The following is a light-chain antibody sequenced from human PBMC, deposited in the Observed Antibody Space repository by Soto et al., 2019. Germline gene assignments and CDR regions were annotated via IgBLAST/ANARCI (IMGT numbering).Light chain of an antibody. CDR1: QSINTY. CDR3: QHRYNWPLT. Sequence: EIVLTQSPATLSLSPGEKASLSCRASQSINTYLGWYQQKPGQAPRLLIYDAANRATGVPARFSGSGSGTDFTLTITNLEPEDFAVYYCQHRYNWPLTFGAGTKLEI. CDR2: DAA. J-gene: IGKJ4*01. V-gene: IGKV3-11*01.